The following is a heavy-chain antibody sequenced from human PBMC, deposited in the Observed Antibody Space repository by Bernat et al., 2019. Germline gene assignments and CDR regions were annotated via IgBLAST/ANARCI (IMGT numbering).Heavy chain of an antibody. V-gene: IGHV3-23*01. CDR1: GFTFSSYA. Sequence: EVQLLESGGDLVQPGGSLRLSCAASGFTFSSYAMSWVRQAPGKGLEWVSAISGSGGSTYYADSVKGRFTISRDNSKNTLYLQMNSLRAEDTAVYYCAKDPGYDYIWGSYRPTGWFDPWGQGTLVTVSS. CDR2: ISGSGGST. J-gene: IGHJ5*02. CDR3: AKDPGYDYIWGSYRPTGWFDP. D-gene: IGHD3-16*02.